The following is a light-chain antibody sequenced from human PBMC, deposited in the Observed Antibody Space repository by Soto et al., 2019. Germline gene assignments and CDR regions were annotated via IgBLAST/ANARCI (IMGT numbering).Light chain of an antibody. CDR3: QQYGSSPTWT. V-gene: IGKV3-20*01. J-gene: IGKJ1*01. CDR1: QSVSSSD. Sequence: EIVLTQSPGTLSLSPGERATLSCRASQSVSSSDLAWYQQKPGQAPRLLIYAASSRATGIPDRFSGSGSGTDSTLTISRLEPEDFAMYYCQQYGSSPTWTFGQGTKVEIK. CDR2: AAS.